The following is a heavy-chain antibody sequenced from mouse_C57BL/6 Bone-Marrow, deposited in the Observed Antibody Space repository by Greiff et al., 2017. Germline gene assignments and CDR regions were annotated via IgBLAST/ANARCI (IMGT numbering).Heavy chain of an antibody. CDR1: GFSLTSYG. CDR3: AKSYYSIYYYAMDY. D-gene: IGHD2-5*01. Sequence: VQLVESGPGLVQPSQSLSITCTVSGFSLTSYGVHWVRQSPGKGLEWLGVIWRGGSTDYNAAFMSRLSITKDNSKSQVFFKMNSLQADDTAIYYCAKSYYSIYYYAMDYWGQGTSGTVSS. V-gene: IGHV2-5*01. J-gene: IGHJ4*01. CDR2: IWRGGST.